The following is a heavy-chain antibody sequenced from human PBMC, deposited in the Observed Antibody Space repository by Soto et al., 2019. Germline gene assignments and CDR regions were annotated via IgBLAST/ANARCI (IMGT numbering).Heavy chain of an antibody. V-gene: IGHV3-9*01. CDR2: ISWNSGNI. J-gene: IGHJ6*02. D-gene: IGHD4-4*01. CDR3: ARVPYTNFGGYYYRMDV. CDR1: GFTFDDYA. Sequence: EVQLVESGGGLVQPGMSLRLSCAVSGFTFDDYAMHWVRQAPGKGLEWVSGISWNSGNIGYADSVKGRFIVSRDNAKNFQYLQMNSLRPEDTALYYCARVPYTNFGGYYYRMDVWGQGTTVTVSS.